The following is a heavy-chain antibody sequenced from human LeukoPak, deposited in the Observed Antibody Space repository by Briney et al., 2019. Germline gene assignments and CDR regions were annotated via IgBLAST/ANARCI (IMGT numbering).Heavy chain of an antibody. V-gene: IGHV3-21*01. CDR2: ISASSTFI. CDR1: GFTFSSYS. J-gene: IGHJ3*02. Sequence: PGGSLRLSCAASGFTFSSYSMNWVRQAPGKGLEWVSSISASSTFIYYADSVKGRFTIFRDNAKNSLYLQMNSLRAEDTAVYYCARDLIIWGASLLGAFDIWGQGTMVTVSS. D-gene: IGHD3-16*01. CDR3: ARDLIIWGASLLGAFDI.